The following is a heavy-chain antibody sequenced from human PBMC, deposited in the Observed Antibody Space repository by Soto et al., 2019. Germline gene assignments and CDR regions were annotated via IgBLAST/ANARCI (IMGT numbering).Heavy chain of an antibody. J-gene: IGHJ4*02. CDR2: INPNSGGT. CDR3: ARDPGVLLWFGEATDPH. D-gene: IGHD3-10*01. V-gene: IGHV1-2*02. Sequence: QVQLVQSGAEVKTPGASVKVSCKASGYTFTGYYMHWVRQAPGQGLEWMGWINPNSGGTNYAQKFQARVTMTRDTSISTAYMEPRRLRADDTAVYDCARDPGVLLWFGEATDPHWGQGTLVTVSS. CDR1: GYTFTGYY.